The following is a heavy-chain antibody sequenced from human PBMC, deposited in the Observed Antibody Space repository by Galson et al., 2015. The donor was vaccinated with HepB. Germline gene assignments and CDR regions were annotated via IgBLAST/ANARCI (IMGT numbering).Heavy chain of an antibody. CDR1: GYTFSSSV. J-gene: IGHJ3*01. CDR2: INAANGDT. D-gene: IGHD3-22*01. V-gene: IGHV1-3*01. Sequence: SVKVSCKASGYTFSSSVMHWVRQAPGQRLEWLGWINAANGDTKYSQTFQDRVTITRDISASTAYTSKNQFYLKLSSVTAADTAVYYCARFQDYDSSAYYVWGPGTMVTMSS. CDR3: ARFQDYDSSAYYV.